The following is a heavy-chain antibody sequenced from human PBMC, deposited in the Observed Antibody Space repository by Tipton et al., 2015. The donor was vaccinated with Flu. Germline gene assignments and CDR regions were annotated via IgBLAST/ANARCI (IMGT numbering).Heavy chain of an antibody. Sequence: TLSLTCTVSGDSMSSYYWSWIRQPAGKGLEWIGRIYTSGTAIYSPSLQSRVIMSVDTSRNQFSLSLTSVTAADAAIYYCARSGSYHHYYFDLWGRGTLVSVSS. J-gene: IGHJ2*01. CDR1: GDSMSSYY. V-gene: IGHV4-4*07. D-gene: IGHD1-26*01. CDR2: IYTSGTA. CDR3: ARSGSYHHYYFDL.